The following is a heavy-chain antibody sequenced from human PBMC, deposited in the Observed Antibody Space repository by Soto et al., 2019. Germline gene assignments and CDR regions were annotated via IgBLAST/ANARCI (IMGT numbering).Heavy chain of an antibody. D-gene: IGHD6-19*01. CDR3: AKAPSIAVAVHYYYMDV. J-gene: IGHJ6*03. CDR2: ISGSGGST. Sequence: GGSLRLSCAASGFTFSSYAMSWVRQAPGKGLEWVSAISGSGGSTYYADSVKGRFTISRDNSKNTLYLQMNSLRAEDTAVYYCAKAPSIAVAVHYYYMDVCGKGTTVTVSS. V-gene: IGHV3-23*01. CDR1: GFTFSSYA.